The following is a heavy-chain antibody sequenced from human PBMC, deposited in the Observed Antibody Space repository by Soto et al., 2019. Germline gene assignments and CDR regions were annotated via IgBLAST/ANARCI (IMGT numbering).Heavy chain of an antibody. Sequence: DVQVVESGGGLVQPGGSLTLSCVVSGSTVNDYAMHWVRQVPGKGLEWVSGIFWVGGGTGYADSVKGRFTISRDRAKNSLSLQMKFLRIEDAGIYYCGKDLSPGGLESWGQGTLVTVSS. CDR1: GSTVNDYA. CDR3: GKDLSPGGLES. CDR2: IFWVGGGT. J-gene: IGHJ4*02. V-gene: IGHV3-9*01. D-gene: IGHD3-16*01.